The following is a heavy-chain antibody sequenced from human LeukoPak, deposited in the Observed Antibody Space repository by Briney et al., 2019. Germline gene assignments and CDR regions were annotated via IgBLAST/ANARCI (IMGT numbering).Heavy chain of an antibody. D-gene: IGHD3-22*01. CDR2: ITASADTT. CDR3: AKDKGNTNYYDSSGAFDC. CDR1: GFTFSSYG. Sequence: GGSLRLSCAASGFTFSSYGMHWVRQAPGKGLEWVSAITASADTTYYVDSVKGRFTISRDNSKKTLYLQMNSLRAEDTAVYYCAKDKGNTNYYDSSGAFDCWGQGTLVTVSS. V-gene: IGHV3-23*01. J-gene: IGHJ4*02.